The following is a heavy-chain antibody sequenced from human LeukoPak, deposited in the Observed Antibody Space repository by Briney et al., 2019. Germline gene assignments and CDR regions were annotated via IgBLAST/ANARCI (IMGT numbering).Heavy chain of an antibody. CDR3: ARDYHFDWSFDY. V-gene: IGHV3-66*01. J-gene: IGHJ4*02. Sequence: GGSLRLSCAASGFTVSSNYMSWVRQAPGKGLEWVSVIYSGGSTYYADSVKGRFTIFRDNSKNTLYLQMNSLRAEDTAVYYCARDYHFDWSFDYWGQGTLVTVSS. CDR2: IYSGGST. CDR1: GFTVSSNY. D-gene: IGHD3-9*01.